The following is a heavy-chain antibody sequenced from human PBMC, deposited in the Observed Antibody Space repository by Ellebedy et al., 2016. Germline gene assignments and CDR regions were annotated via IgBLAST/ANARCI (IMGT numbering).Heavy chain of an antibody. CDR1: GYTFSSYY. Sequence: ASVKVSCXASGYTFSSYYMHWVRQAPGQGLEWMGMINPSGGSTSYAQKFQGRVTMTRDTSTSTVYMELSSLRSDDTAVYYCARNRDSGLDYWGQGTLVTASS. CDR2: INPSGGST. D-gene: IGHD5-12*01. V-gene: IGHV1-46*01. CDR3: ARNRDSGLDY. J-gene: IGHJ4*02.